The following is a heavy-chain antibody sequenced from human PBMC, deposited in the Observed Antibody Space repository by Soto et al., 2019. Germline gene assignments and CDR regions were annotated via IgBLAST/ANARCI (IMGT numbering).Heavy chain of an antibody. CDR3: ARERKSGYFDC. CDR2: IWYDGSNK. V-gene: IGHV3-33*01. CDR1: GFTFSSYG. J-gene: IGHJ4*02. Sequence: QVQLVESGGGVVQPGRSLRLSCAASGFTFSSYGMHWVRQAPGKGLEWVAVIWYDGSNKYYADSMKGRFTISRDNSKNTLDVQMSSLRAEDTSVYYYARERKSGYFDCWGQGTLVTVSS. D-gene: IGHD3-3*01.